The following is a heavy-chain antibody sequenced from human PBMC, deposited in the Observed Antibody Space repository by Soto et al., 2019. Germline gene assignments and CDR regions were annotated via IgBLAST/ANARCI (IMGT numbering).Heavy chain of an antibody. CDR2: INQDASER. CDR1: GLTFRNDW. D-gene: IGHD4-17*01. Sequence: GGSLRLSCAGSGLTFRNDWLSWVRQAPGKGLGWVANINQDASERYYVDSVRGRFTISRDNVKNSLYLQLNSLRPADTAVYYCAVYGYGMSAAAYWGQGTLVTVSS. J-gene: IGHJ4*02. V-gene: IGHV3-7*03. CDR3: AVYGYGMSAAAY.